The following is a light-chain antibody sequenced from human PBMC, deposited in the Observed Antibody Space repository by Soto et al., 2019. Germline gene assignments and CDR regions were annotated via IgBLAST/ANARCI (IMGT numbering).Light chain of an antibody. CDR2: LNSDGSH. V-gene: IGLV4-69*01. Sequence: QPVLTQSPSASASLGASVKLTCTLSSGHSSYAIAWHQQQPEKGPRYLMKLNSDGSHSKGDGIPDRFSGSSSGAERYLTISSLQSEDETDYYCQTWDTGIRVVFGGGTKLPVL. CDR1: SGHSSYA. CDR3: QTWDTGIRVV. J-gene: IGLJ2*01.